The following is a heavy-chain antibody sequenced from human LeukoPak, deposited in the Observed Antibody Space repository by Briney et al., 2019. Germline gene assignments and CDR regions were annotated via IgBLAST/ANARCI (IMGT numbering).Heavy chain of an antibody. CDR1: GGSFSGYY. D-gene: IGHD3-22*01. J-gene: IGHJ3*02. CDR3: ARGRITMIVVVIGLAFDI. Sequence: SETLSLTCAVYGGSFSGYYWSWIRQPPGKGLEWIGEINHSGSTNYNPSLKSRVTISVDTSKNQFPLKLSSVTAADTAVYYCARGRITMIVVVIGLAFDIWGQGTMVTVSS. V-gene: IGHV4-34*01. CDR2: INHSGST.